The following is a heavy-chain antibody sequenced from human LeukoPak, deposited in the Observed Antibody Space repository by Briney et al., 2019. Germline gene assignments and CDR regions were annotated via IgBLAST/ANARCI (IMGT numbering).Heavy chain of an antibody. Sequence: PGGSLRLSCAASGFTFSSYGMHWVRQAPGKGLEWVAFIRYDGSNKYYADSVKGRFTISRDNSKNTLYLQMNSLRAEDTAVYYCASNLGGVYYDFWSGPDAFDIWGQGTMVTVSS. J-gene: IGHJ3*02. V-gene: IGHV3-30*02. D-gene: IGHD3-3*01. CDR3: ASNLGGVYYDFWSGPDAFDI. CDR2: IRYDGSNK. CDR1: GFTFSSYG.